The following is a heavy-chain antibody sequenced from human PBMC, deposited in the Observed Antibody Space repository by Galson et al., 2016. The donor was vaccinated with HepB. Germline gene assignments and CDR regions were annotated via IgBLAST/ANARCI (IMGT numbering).Heavy chain of an antibody. Sequence: SLTLSCAASGSTFRNYYMTWLRQAPGKRLEWVAYISPSTPHINSAASVMGRFTVSRDNAKNSLYLQMNSLGAEDTAVYYCASPSGRYSIHTFDLWGQGTMVTVSS. CDR3: ASPSGRYSIHTFDL. V-gene: IGHV3-11*06. D-gene: IGHD1-26*01. CDR2: ISPSTPHI. J-gene: IGHJ3*01. CDR1: GSTFRNYY.